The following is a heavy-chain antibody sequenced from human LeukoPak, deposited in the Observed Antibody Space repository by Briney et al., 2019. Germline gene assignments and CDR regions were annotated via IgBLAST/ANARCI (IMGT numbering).Heavy chain of an antibody. Sequence: GGSLRLSWAASGFTFSSYCMKWVRQAPGKVLEWVSSIISSGSYTYYADSVKGRFTISRDNAENSLYLQMNSLRAEDTAVYYCARAYCSSSSCSCYDAFDIWGQGTMVTVSS. CDR1: GFTFSSYC. D-gene: IGHD2-2*01. CDR3: ARAYCSSSSCSCYDAFDI. V-gene: IGHV3-21*01. J-gene: IGHJ3*02. CDR2: IISSGSYT.